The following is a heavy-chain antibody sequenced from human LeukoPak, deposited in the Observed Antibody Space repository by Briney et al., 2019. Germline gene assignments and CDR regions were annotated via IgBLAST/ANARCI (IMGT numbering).Heavy chain of an antibody. Sequence: GGSLRLSCAASGFTFSNYALSWVRQAPGKGLEWVSGISGGGGSTYYADSVKGRFTISRDKSKNTLYLQMDSLRAEDTAVYYCAKVRDSATVTGRFDNWGQGTKVTVSS. V-gene: IGHV3-23*01. J-gene: IGHJ5*02. CDR2: ISGGGGST. CDR3: AKVRDSATVTGRFDN. CDR1: GFTFSNYA. D-gene: IGHD4-17*01.